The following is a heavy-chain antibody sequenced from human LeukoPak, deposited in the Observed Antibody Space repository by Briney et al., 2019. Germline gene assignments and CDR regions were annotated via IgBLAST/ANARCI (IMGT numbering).Heavy chain of an antibody. V-gene: IGHV1-69*04. D-gene: IGHD3-22*01. Sequence: ASVKVSCKASGGTFSSYAISGVRQAPGQGREWMGRIIPIFGIANDAQKFQGRVKITADNSTSTAYMELSSVRSEDTAVYYCARGGSSGYSAFDIWGQGTMVTVSS. J-gene: IGHJ3*02. CDR2: IIPIFGIA. CDR1: GGTFSSYA. CDR3: ARGGSSGYSAFDI.